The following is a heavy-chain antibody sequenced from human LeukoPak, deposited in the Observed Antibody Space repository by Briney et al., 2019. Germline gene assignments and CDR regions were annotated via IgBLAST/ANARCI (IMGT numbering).Heavy chain of an antibody. CDR3: AREGVAATGLDY. CDR1: GYTFTSYD. V-gene: IGHV1-8*01. D-gene: IGHD6-13*01. Sequence: GALVKVSCKASGYTFTSYDINWVRQATGQGLEWMGWMNPNSGNTGYAQKFQGRVTMTRDTSTSTLYMELSSLRSEDTAVYYCAREGVAATGLDYWGQGTLVTVSS. J-gene: IGHJ4*02. CDR2: MNPNSGNT.